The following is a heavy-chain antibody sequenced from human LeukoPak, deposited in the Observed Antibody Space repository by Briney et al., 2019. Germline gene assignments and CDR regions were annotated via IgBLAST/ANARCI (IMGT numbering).Heavy chain of an antibody. Sequence: TSXTLSLTCTVSGGSLSSGTYYWNWSRQPGEKGLEWIVRMYTSGSTNYNPSLKSRVTISVDPSKNQFSLKLTSVTAADTAVYYCASQTLTDDAFDIWGQGTMVTVSS. CDR1: GGSLSSGTYY. J-gene: IGHJ3*02. CDR3: ASQTLTDDAFDI. D-gene: IGHD1-20*01. V-gene: IGHV4-61*02. CDR2: MYTSGST.